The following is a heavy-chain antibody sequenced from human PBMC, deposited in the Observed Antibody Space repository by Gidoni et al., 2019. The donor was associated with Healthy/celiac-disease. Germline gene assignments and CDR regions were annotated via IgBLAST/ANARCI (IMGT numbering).Heavy chain of an antibody. CDR3: ARGYGSSWYQGFQH. CDR1: GGSISSGSYY. V-gene: IGHV4-61*02. D-gene: IGHD6-13*01. J-gene: IGHJ1*01. Sequence: QVQLQESGPGLVKPSQTLSLTCPVSGGSISSGSYYWSWIRQPAGKGLEWIGRIYTSGSTNYNPSLKSRVTISVDTSKNQFSLKLSSVTAADTAVYYCARGYGSSWYQGFQHWGQGTLVTVSS. CDR2: IYTSGST.